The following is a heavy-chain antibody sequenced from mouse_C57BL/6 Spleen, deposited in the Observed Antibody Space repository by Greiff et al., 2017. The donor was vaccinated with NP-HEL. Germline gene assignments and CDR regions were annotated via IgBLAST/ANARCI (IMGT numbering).Heavy chain of an antibody. D-gene: IGHD4-1*01. CDR2: ISSGGSYT. CDR3: ARQGTGLFAY. V-gene: IGHV5-6*01. Sequence: EVQVVESGGDLVKPGGSLKLSCAASGFTFSSYGMSWVRQTPDKRLEWVATISSGGSYTYYPDSVKGRFTISRDNAKNTLYLQMSSQKSEDTAMYYCARQGTGLFAYWGQGTLVTVSA. J-gene: IGHJ3*01. CDR1: GFTFSSYG.